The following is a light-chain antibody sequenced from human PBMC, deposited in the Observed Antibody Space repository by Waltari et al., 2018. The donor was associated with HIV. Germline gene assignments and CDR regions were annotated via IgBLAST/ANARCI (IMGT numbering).Light chain of an antibody. J-gene: IGLJ2*01. V-gene: IGLV2-8*01. CDR3: TSYAGRDNLV. CDR2: EVS. Sequence: QSALTQPPSASGSPGQSVTISCTGTSSDVGDNDYVSWYQQHPGKAPKVMIYEVSKRPSGVRDRFSGSKSGNTASLTVSGLQAEDEADYFCTSYAGRDNLVFGGGTKLTV. CDR1: SSDVGDNDY.